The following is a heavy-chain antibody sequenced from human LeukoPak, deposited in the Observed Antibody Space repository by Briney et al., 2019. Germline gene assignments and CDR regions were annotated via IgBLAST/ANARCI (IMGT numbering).Heavy chain of an antibody. D-gene: IGHD1-14*01. CDR3: AKGTFRSPFYYGLDV. J-gene: IGHJ6*02. V-gene: IGHV3-30*18. CDR2: MSNYGGNQ. CDR1: GFTVSDYG. Sequence: PGGSLRLSCAVSGFTVSDYGIHWVRQAPGKGLEWVAAMSNYGGNQYYAASVKGRVTVSRDDSKNTLFLQMSNVTVEDTALYYCAKGTFRSPFYYGLDVWGHGTTVTVSS.